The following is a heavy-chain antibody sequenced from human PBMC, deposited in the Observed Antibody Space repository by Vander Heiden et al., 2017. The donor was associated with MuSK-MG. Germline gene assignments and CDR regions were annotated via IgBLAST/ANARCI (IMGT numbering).Heavy chain of an antibody. Sequence: QVQLVESGGGVVQPGRSLRLSCAASGFTFSNYGMHWVRQAPGKGLEWVAVVSRDGGTTYYADSVKGRFSISRDNSKNLLYLQMNSLTPDDTAVFYCTKEGDGSYLSFDYWGRGTLVTVSS. V-gene: IGHV3-30*18. CDR2: VSRDGGTT. CDR3: TKEGDGSYLSFDY. D-gene: IGHD3-10*01. CDR1: GFTFSNYG. J-gene: IGHJ4*02.